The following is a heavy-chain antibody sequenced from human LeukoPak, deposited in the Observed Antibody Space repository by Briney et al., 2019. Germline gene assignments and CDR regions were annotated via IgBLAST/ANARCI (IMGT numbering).Heavy chain of an antibody. CDR1: GFTVSSNY. J-gene: IGHJ4*02. CDR2: IYSGGST. CDR3: ARALVGATPEALCY. V-gene: IGHV3-66*01. Sequence: GGSLRLSCAASGFTVSSNYMSWVRQAPGKGLEWVSVIYSGGSTYYADSVKGRFTISRDNSKNTLYLRMNSLRAEDTAVYYCARALVGATPEALCYWGQGTLVTVSS. D-gene: IGHD1-26*01.